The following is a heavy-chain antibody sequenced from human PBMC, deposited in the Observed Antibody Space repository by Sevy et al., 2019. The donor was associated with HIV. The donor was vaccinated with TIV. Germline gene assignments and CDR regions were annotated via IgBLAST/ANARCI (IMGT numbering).Heavy chain of an antibody. Sequence: ASVKVSCKASGYTFTSYDINWVRQATGQGREWMGWMNPNSGNTGYAQKFQGRVTITRNTSISTAYMELSSLRPEDTAVYYCARIGVDGYYDSSGYYYYYNYGMDVWGQGTTVTVSS. CDR2: MNPNSGNT. CDR1: GYTFTSYD. J-gene: IGHJ6*02. D-gene: IGHD3-22*01. CDR3: ARIGVDGYYDSSGYYYYYNYGMDV. V-gene: IGHV1-8*03.